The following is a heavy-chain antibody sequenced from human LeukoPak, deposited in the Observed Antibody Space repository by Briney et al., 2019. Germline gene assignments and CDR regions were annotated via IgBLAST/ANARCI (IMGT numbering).Heavy chain of an antibody. CDR3: ARGESSTYSSGPDRDY. V-gene: IGHV3-74*01. J-gene: IGHJ4*02. D-gene: IGHD6-19*01. Sequence: GGSLRLACAAAGFTFSSYWMHWVRQAPGEGLVWVSRINSDGSSTSYADSVKGRFTISRDNAKNELSLQMDSLRAEDTAVYYCARGESSTYSSGPDRDYWGQGTLVTVSS. CDR2: INSDGSST. CDR1: GFTFSSYW.